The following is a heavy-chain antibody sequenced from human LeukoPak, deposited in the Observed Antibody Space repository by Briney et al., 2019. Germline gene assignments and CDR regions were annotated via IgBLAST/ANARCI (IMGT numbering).Heavy chain of an antibody. CDR2: IYYSGST. Sequence: SETLSLTCTVSGGSISSYYWSWIRQPPGKGLEWIGYIYYSGSTNYNPSLKSRVTISVDRSKNQFPLKLSSVTAADTAVYYCARGVDGDYVDYWGQGTLVTVSS. CDR3: ARGVDGDYVDY. CDR1: GGSISSYY. V-gene: IGHV4-59*12. J-gene: IGHJ4*02. D-gene: IGHD4-17*01.